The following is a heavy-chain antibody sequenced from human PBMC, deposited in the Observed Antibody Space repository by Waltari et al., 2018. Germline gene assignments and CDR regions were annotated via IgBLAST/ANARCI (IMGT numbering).Heavy chain of an antibody. Sequence: QVQLVESGGGVVQPGRSLSLSCAASGFTFSSYGMHWVRQAPGKGLEWVAVIWYDGSNKYYADSVKGRFTISRDNSKNTLYLQMNSLRAEDTAVYYCAREKSSSWQTYYYYGMDVWGQGTTVTVSS. CDR1: GFTFSSYG. J-gene: IGHJ6*02. D-gene: IGHD6-13*01. CDR2: IWYDGSNK. V-gene: IGHV3-33*08. CDR3: AREKSSSWQTYYYYGMDV.